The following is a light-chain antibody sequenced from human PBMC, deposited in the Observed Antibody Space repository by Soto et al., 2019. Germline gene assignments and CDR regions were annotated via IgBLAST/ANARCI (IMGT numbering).Light chain of an antibody. J-gene: IGKJ1*01. CDR2: DAS. CDR3: QQYNSPVT. Sequence: DIQMTQSPSTLSASVGDRFTITCRSSQSISSWLAWYQQKPGKAPKLLIYDASSLESGVPSRFSGSGSGTEFTLTISSLQPDDFATYYCQQYNSPVTFGQGTKVDIK. CDR1: QSISSW. V-gene: IGKV1-5*01.